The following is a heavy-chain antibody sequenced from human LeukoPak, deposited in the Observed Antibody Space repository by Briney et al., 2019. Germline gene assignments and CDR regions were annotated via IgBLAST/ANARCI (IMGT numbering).Heavy chain of an antibody. CDR1: GITVSSND. V-gene: IGHV3-53*01. J-gene: IGHJ3*02. CDR2: IYSGGRT. Sequence: GGSLRLSCTASGITVSSNDMCWVRQAPGKRLEWISLIYSGGRTDYADSVKGRFTISRDNSKNVVYLQMNSLRGDDTAVYYCAGVLRGAFDIWGQGKMVAVSS. CDR3: AGVLRGAFDI.